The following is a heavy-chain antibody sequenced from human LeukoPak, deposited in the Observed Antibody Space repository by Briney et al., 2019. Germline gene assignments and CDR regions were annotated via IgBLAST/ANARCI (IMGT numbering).Heavy chain of an antibody. CDR3: AREGYCSSTSCPTTHYYYYYMDV. V-gene: IGHV4-59*12. J-gene: IGHJ6*03. CDR2: IYYSGST. D-gene: IGHD2-2*01. CDR1: GGSISSYY. Sequence: SETLSLTCTVSGGSISSYYWSWIRQPPGKGLEWIGYIYYSGSTNYNPSLKSRVTISVDTSKNQFSLKLSSVTAADTAVYYCAREGYCSSTSCPTTHYYYYYMDVWGKGTTVTVSS.